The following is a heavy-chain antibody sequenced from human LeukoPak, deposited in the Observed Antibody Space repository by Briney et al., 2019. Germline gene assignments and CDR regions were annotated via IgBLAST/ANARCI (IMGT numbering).Heavy chain of an antibody. CDR1: GGSISSSNFY. Sequence: PSETLSLTCTVSGGSISSSNFYWGWIRQPPGKGLEWIGTISYSGSTFYSPSLKSRITISVDTSKNQFSLKLNSVTAADTAVYYCARHVSGSSYGMGVWGQGTTVTVSS. J-gene: IGHJ6*02. CDR2: ISYSGST. D-gene: IGHD5/OR15-5a*01. V-gene: IGHV4-39*01. CDR3: ARHVSGSSYGMGV.